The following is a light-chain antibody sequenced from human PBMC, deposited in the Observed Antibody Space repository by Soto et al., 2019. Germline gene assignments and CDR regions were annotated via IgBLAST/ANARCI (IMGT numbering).Light chain of an antibody. CDR3: ISYAGSNIWV. V-gene: IGLV2-8*02. CDR1: SSDVGGYNY. Sequence: QSALTQPPSASRSPGQSVTISCTGTSSDVGGYNYVSWYQQHPGKAPKLMIYEVSKRPSGVPDRFSGSKSGNTASLTVSGLQAEDEADYYCISYAGSNIWVFGGGTKVTVL. J-gene: IGLJ3*02. CDR2: EVS.